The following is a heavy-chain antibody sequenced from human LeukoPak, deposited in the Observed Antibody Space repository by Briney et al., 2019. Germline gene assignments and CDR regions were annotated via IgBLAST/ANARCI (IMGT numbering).Heavy chain of an antibody. CDR3: ARDTDTVTTILDY. V-gene: IGHV3-74*01. CDR2: INSDGSST. Sequence: QPGRSLRLSCAASGFTFSSYAMHWVRQAPGKGLVWVSRINSDGSSTSYADSVKGRFTISRDNAKNTLYLQMNSLRAEDTAVYYCARDTDTVTTILDYWGQGTLVTVSS. CDR1: GFTFSSYA. D-gene: IGHD4-17*01. J-gene: IGHJ4*02.